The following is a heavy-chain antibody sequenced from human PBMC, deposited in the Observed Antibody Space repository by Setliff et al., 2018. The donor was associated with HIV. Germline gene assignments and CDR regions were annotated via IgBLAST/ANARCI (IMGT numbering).Heavy chain of an antibody. D-gene: IGHD6-25*01. CDR3: ARSLIIAAAVNDY. J-gene: IGHJ4*02. CDR1: GGTFSGHA. V-gene: IGHV1-69*13. Sequence: SVKVSCKAAGGTFSGHAINWVRQAPGQGLEWMGEIIPLFGTAHYAQRFQGRVTITADHSASTAYMELRSLRSDDTAVYYCARSLIIAAAVNDYWGQGTLVTVSS. CDR2: IIPLFGTA.